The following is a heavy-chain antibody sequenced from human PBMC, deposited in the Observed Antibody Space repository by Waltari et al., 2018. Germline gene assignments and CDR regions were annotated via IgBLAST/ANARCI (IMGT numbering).Heavy chain of an antibody. V-gene: IGHV3-74*01. CDR2: SSPDGRRT. Sequence: EVQLEESGGGLVQPGGSLRLSCVASGFTYGDHFMHWVRQVPGQGLVWGSGSSPDGRRTKHAESVKGRFTTSRDNANKMLYLHMTSLRVEDTSVYFCTRGSRGWNGMDVWGQGTTVTVSS. J-gene: IGHJ6*02. CDR3: TRGSRGWNGMDV. D-gene: IGHD6-19*01. CDR1: GFTYGDHF.